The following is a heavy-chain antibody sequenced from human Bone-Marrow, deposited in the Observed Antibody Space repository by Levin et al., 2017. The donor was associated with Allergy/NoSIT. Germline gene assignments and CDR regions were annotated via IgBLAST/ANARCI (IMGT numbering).Heavy chain of an antibody. D-gene: IGHD2-8*02. V-gene: IGHV3-30*18. CDR2: IPYDGYSK. CDR1: GFPFSNYA. Sequence: GGSLRLSCATSGFPFSNYAMHWVRQAPGKGLEWVAVIPYDGYSKKYADSVKGRFTITRDNSKNTVYLQMNSLRVEDTALYFCAKEEVGYDSWGLGTLVTVSS. J-gene: IGHJ4*02. CDR3: AKEEVGYDS.